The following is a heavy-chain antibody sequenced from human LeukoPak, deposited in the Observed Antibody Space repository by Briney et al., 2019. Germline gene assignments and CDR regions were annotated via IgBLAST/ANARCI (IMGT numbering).Heavy chain of an antibody. D-gene: IGHD5-24*01. J-gene: IGHJ3*02. CDR1: GFTFSSYS. CDR3: ARDKREMATVAFDI. V-gene: IGHV3-21*01. CDR2: ISSSSSYI. Sequence: GGSLRLSCAASGFTFSSYSMNWVRQAPGKGLEWVSSISSSSSYIYYADSVKGRFTISRDNAKNSLYLQMNGLRAEDTAVYYCARDKREMATVAFDIWGQGTMVTVSS.